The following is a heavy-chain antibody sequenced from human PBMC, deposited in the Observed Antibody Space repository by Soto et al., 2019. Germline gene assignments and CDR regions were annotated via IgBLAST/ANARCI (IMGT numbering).Heavy chain of an antibody. V-gene: IGHV3-7*05. J-gene: IGHJ4*02. Sequence: GGSLRLSCAASGFTFSSYWMSWVRQAPGKGLEWVANIKQDGSEKYYVDSVEGRFTISRDNAKNSLYLQMNSLRAEDTDVYYCARQNSGYGELYWGQGTLVTVSS. CDR3: ARQNSGYGELY. D-gene: IGHD5-12*01. CDR2: IKQDGSEK. CDR1: GFTFSSYW.